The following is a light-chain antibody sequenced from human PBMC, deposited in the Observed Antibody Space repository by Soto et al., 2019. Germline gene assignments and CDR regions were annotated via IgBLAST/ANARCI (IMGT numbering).Light chain of an antibody. CDR3: SAYTISSTYV. CDR2: DVS. Sequence: QSALTQPASVSGSPGQSITISCTGTSSDVGGYNYVSWYQQHPGKAPKLMIYDVSSRPSEVSNRFSGSKSGNTASLTISWLQTEDEADYYCSAYTISSTYVFGAGTKVTVL. J-gene: IGLJ1*01. CDR1: SSDVGGYNY. V-gene: IGLV2-14*01.